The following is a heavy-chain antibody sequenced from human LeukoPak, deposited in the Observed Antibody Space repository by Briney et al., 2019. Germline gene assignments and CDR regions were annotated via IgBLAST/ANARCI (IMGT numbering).Heavy chain of an antibody. CDR1: GFTFSSYS. CDR2: ITSSSSYI. V-gene: IGHV3-21*01. J-gene: IGHJ5*02. Sequence: GGSLRLSCAASGFTFSSYSMNWVRQAPGKGLEGVSSITSSSSYIYYADSVKGRFNISRDNAKNSLYLQMNSLRGEDTAVYYCAREMLAAVAAQSWGQETLVTVSS. CDR3: AREMLAAVAAQS. D-gene: IGHD6-19*01.